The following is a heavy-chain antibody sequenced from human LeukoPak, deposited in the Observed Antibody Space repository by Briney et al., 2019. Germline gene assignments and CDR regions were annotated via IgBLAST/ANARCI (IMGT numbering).Heavy chain of an antibody. CDR3: ARVPLYSSSWYDY. V-gene: IGHV4-34*01. Sequence: SETLSLTCAVSGGSISSGDYYWSWIRQPPGKGLEWIGEINHSGSTNYNPSLKSRVTISVDTSKNQFSLKLSSVTAADTAVYYCARVPLYSSSWYDYWGQGTLVTVSS. D-gene: IGHD6-13*01. CDR1: GGSISSGDYY. CDR2: INHSGST. J-gene: IGHJ4*02.